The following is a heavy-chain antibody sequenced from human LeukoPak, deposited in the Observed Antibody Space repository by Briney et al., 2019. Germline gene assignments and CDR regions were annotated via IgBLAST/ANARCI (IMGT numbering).Heavy chain of an antibody. CDR3: ARRRGVNSFFFDY. Sequence: GESLKISCKGSGYSFTSYWIGWVRQTPGEGLEWMGIIYPDDSDTKYSPSFRGQVIISSDKSISTAYLQWSGLKASDTAIYFCARRRGVNSFFFDYWGQGTLVTVSS. V-gene: IGHV5-51*01. D-gene: IGHD4-23*01. J-gene: IGHJ4*02. CDR1: GYSFTSYW. CDR2: IYPDDSDT.